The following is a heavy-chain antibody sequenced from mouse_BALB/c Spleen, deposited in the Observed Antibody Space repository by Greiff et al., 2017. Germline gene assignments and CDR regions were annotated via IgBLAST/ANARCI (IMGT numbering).Heavy chain of an antibody. V-gene: IGHV1-20*02. Sequence: VQLQQSGPELVKPGASVKISCKASGYSFTGYFINWVMQSHGKSLEWIGRINPYNGDTFYNQKFKGKATLTVDKSSSTAHMELRSLASEDSAVYYCARSAKLGYFDYWGQGTTLTVSS. CDR2: INPYNGDT. J-gene: IGHJ2*01. CDR3: ARSAKLGYFDY. CDR1: GYSFTGYF. D-gene: IGHD4-1*01.